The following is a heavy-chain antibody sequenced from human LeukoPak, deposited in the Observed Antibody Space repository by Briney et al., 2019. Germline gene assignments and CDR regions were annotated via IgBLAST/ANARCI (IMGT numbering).Heavy chain of an antibody. CDR2: INSDGSST. D-gene: IGHD4-17*01. V-gene: IGHV3-74*01. Sequence: GGSLRLSCAASGFTFSSYWMHWVRQAPGKGLVWVSLINSDGSSTNSADSVKGRFTISRDNAKNTLYLQMSSLRAEDTAVYYCARDDYGDRPIDYWGQGTLVTVSS. CDR1: GFTFSSYW. J-gene: IGHJ4*02. CDR3: ARDDYGDRPIDY.